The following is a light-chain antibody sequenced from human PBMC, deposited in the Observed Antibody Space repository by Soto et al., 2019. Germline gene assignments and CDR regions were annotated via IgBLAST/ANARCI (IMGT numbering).Light chain of an antibody. CDR1: QSISTY. V-gene: IGKV1-39*01. Sequence: DIHFTQSPSSLSASVGDRVTITCRASQSISTYLNWYQQKPGKAPKLLIFGASSVQSGVPSRFSGSGSGTDFTLTISSLQPEDFATYYCQQSYSIPLTFGGGTKVDIK. CDR3: QQSYSIPLT. J-gene: IGKJ4*01. CDR2: GAS.